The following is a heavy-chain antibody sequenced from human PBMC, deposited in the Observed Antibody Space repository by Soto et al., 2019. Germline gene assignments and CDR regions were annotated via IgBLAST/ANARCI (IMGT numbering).Heavy chain of an antibody. V-gene: IGHV3-64*04. J-gene: IGHJ4*02. CDR3: ARDYNGWPPIPGY. Sequence: GGSLRLSCSASGFTFSSYAMHWVRQAPGKALEYVSAISSNGRSTYYADSVKGRFTISRDNSKNTLYPQMNSLRAEDTAVYYCARDYNGWPPIPGYWGQGTLVTVSS. CDR2: ISSNGRST. D-gene: IGHD6-19*01. CDR1: GFTFSSYA.